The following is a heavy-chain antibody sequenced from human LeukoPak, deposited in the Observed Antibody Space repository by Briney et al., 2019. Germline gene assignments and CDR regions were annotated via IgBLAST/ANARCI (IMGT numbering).Heavy chain of an antibody. CDR2: ISYDGSNK. J-gene: IGHJ4*02. D-gene: IGHD3-16*01. Sequence: GGSLRLSCAASGFTFSSYAMHWVRQAPGKGLEWVAVISYDGSNKYYADSVKGRFTISRDNSKNTLYPQMNSLRAEDTAVYYCARDPIALKRGYYFDYWGQGTLVTVSS. V-gene: IGHV3-30-3*01. CDR3: ARDPIALKRGYYFDY. CDR1: GFTFSSYA.